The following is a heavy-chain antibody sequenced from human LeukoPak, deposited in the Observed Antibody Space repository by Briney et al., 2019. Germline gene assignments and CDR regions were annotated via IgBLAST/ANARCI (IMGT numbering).Heavy chain of an antibody. V-gene: IGHV4-34*01. D-gene: IGHD6-19*01. CDR3: ARAPGTVAGNYYYYYGMDV. CDR2: INHSGST. CDR1: GGSFSGYY. Sequence: NPSETLSLTCAVYGGSFSGYYWSWIRQPPGKGLEWIGEINHSGSTNYNPSLKSRVTISVDTSKNQFSLKLSSVTAADTAVYYCARAPGTVAGNYYYYYGMDVWGQGTTVTVSS. J-gene: IGHJ6*02.